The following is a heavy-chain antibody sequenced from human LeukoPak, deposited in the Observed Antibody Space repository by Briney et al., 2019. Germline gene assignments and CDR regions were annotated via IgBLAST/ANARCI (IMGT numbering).Heavy chain of an antibody. CDR3: ARDGSRGDFDY. D-gene: IGHD3-10*01. V-gene: IGHV3-74*01. CDR2: IISDGSST. Sequence: GGSLRLSCAASGFTFDDYAMHWVRQAPGKGLVWVSRIISDGSSTNYADSVKGRFTISRDNAKNTLYLQMSSLRAEDTAVYYCARDGSRGDFDYWGQGTLVTVSS. J-gene: IGHJ4*02. CDR1: GFTFDDYA.